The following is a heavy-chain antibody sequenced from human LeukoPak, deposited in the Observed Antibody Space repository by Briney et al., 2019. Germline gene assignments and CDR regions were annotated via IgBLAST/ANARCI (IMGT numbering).Heavy chain of an antibody. CDR3: ARCGWYEPYFDY. Sequence: SETPSLTCTVSGGSISSYYWSWIRQPPGKGLEWIGYIYYSGGTNYNPSLKSRVTISVDTSKNQFSLKLSSVTAADTAVYYCARCGWYEPYFDYWGQGTLVTVSS. V-gene: IGHV4-59*01. CDR2: IYYSGGT. CDR1: GGSISSYY. D-gene: IGHD6-19*01. J-gene: IGHJ4*02.